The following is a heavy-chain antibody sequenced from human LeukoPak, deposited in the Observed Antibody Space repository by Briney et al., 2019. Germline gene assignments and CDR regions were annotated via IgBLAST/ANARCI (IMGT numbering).Heavy chain of an antibody. J-gene: IGHJ4*02. CDR2: IRYDGCNK. CDR3: AKEYSSSWYYFDY. CDR1: GFTFSSYG. D-gene: IGHD6-13*01. V-gene: IGHV3-30*02. Sequence: AGGSLRLSCAASGFTFSSYGMHWVRQAPGKGLEWVAFIRYDGCNKYYADSVKGRFTISRDNSKNTLYLQMNSLRAEDTAVYYCAKEYSSSWYYFDYWGQGTLVAVSS.